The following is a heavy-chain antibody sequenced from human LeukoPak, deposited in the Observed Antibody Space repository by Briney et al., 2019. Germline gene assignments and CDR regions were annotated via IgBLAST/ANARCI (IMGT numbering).Heavy chain of an antibody. V-gene: IGHV4-59*01. Sequence: SETLSLTCTVSGGSISSYYWSWIRQPPGKGLEWIGYIYYSGSTNYNPSLKSRVTISVDTSKNQFSLKLSSVTAADTAVYYCARGYGSGSYLVFDYWGQGTLVTVSS. CDR1: GGSISSYY. CDR2: IYYSGST. J-gene: IGHJ4*02. CDR3: ARGYGSGSYLVFDY. D-gene: IGHD3-10*01.